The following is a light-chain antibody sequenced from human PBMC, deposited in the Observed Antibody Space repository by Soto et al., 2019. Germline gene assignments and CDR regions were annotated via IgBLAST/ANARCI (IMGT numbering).Light chain of an antibody. CDR1: QSVSSSY. Sequence: EIVLTQSPGTLSLSPGERATLSCRASQSVSSSYLAWYQQKPGQAPRLLIYGASSRATGIPDRFSGRGSGTDFTLTISRLEPEDFAVYYCQQYGSSFTFGPGTKLDIK. J-gene: IGKJ3*01. V-gene: IGKV3-20*01. CDR3: QQYGSSFT. CDR2: GAS.